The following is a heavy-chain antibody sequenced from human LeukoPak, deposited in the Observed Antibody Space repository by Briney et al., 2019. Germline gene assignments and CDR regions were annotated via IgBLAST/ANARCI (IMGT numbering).Heavy chain of an antibody. D-gene: IGHD3-3*01. CDR1: GGSISSCY. V-gene: IGHV4-4*07. J-gene: IGHJ5*02. Sequence: PSETLSLTCTVSGGSISSCYWSWIRQPAGKGLEWIGRIYTSGSTNYNPSLKSRVTMSVDTSKNQFSLKLSSVTAADTAVYYCARGYYDFWSGNNWFDPWGQGTLVTVSS. CDR2: IYTSGST. CDR3: ARGYYDFWSGNNWFDP.